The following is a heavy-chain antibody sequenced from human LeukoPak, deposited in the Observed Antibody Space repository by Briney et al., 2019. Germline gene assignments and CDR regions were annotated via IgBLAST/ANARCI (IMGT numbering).Heavy chain of an antibody. CDR1: GGSVSNGNYY. J-gene: IGHJ2*01. Sequence: PSETLSLTCTVSGGSVSNGNYYWSWIRQPPGKGLEWIGNMHYSGSTNYNPSLKSRVTISVGTSMNQLSLLLTSATAADTAVYYCARDSLLRGSGWDYWYFDLWGRGTLVTVSS. V-gene: IGHV4-61*01. D-gene: IGHD6-25*01. CDR3: ARDSLLRGSGWDYWYFDL. CDR2: MHYSGST.